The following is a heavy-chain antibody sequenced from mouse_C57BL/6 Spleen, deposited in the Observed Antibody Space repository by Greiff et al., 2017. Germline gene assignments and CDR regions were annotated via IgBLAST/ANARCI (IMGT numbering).Heavy chain of an antibody. J-gene: IGHJ2*01. CDR3: ARWGGTDYFDY. CDR2: IRNKANGYTT. CDR1: GFTFTDYY. Sequence: EVKLMESGGGLVQPGGSLSLSCAASGFTFTDYYMSWVRQPPGKALEWLGFIRNKANGYTTEYSASVKGRFTISRDNSQSILYLQMNALRAEDSATYYCARWGGTDYFDYWGQGTTLTVSS. D-gene: IGHD4-1*01. V-gene: IGHV7-3*01.